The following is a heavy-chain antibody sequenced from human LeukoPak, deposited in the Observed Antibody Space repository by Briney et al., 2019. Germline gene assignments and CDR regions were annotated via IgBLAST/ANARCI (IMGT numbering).Heavy chain of an antibody. CDR2: FDPEDGET. CDR3: ARGVSLHSKLAGGY. CDR1: GYTLTELS. Sequence: ASVTVSCKVSGYTLTELSMHWVRQAPGKGLEWMGGFDPEDGETIYAQKFQGRVTITRNTSISTAYMELSSLRSEDTAVYYCARGVSLHSKLAGGYWGQGTLVTVSS. V-gene: IGHV1-24*01. J-gene: IGHJ4*02. D-gene: IGHD6-13*01.